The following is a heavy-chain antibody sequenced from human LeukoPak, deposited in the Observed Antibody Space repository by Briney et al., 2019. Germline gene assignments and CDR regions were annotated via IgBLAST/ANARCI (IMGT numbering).Heavy chain of an antibody. CDR1: GGSISSGSYY. J-gene: IGHJ5*02. V-gene: IGHV4-61*02. Sequence: SETLSLTCTVSGGSISSGSYYWSWIRQPAWKGLEWIGRIYTSGSTNYNPSLKSRVTISVDTSKNQFSLKLSSVTAADTAVYYCARARYNWKGNWFDPWGQGTLVTVSS. D-gene: IGHD1-1*01. CDR2: IYTSGST. CDR3: ARARYNWKGNWFDP.